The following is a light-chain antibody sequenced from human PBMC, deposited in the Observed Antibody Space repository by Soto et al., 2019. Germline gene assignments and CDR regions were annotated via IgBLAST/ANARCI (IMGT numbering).Light chain of an antibody. CDR3: QQYNNWPLT. CDR2: DAS. J-gene: IGKJ4*01. CDR1: QRVSYN. V-gene: IGKV3D-15*01. Sequence: ETVMTQSPATLSVSPGDRATLSCSASQRVSYNLAWYQQKPGQAPRLLIYDASTRATGIPARFSGSASGTEFTLTINSLLSEDFSVYYCQQYNNWPLTFGGGTKVEMK.